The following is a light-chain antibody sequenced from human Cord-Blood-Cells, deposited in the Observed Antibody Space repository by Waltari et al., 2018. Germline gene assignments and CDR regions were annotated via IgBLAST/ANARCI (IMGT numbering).Light chain of an antibody. CDR1: SSDVGSYNL. J-gene: IGLJ3*02. CDR3: CSDAGSSTWV. CDR2: EGS. V-gene: IGLV2-23*01. Sequence: GQSITISCTGTSSDVGSYNLVSWYQQHPGKAPKLMIYEGSKRPSGVSNRFSGSKSGNTASLTISGRQAEDEADYYCCSDAGSSTWVFGGGTKLTVL.